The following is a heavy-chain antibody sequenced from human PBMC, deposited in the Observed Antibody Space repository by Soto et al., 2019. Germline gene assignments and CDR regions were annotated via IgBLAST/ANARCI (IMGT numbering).Heavy chain of an antibody. CDR3: ARDYYYDSSGSKYNWFDP. J-gene: IGHJ5*02. CDR1: GYTFTSYG. CDR2: ISAYNGNT. Sequence: ASVKVSCKASGYTFTSYGISWVRQAPGQGLEWMGWISAYNGNTNYAQKLQGRVTMTTDTSTSAAYMELRSLRSDDTAVYYCARDYYYDSSGSKYNWFDPWGQGTLGTVSS. D-gene: IGHD3-22*01. V-gene: IGHV1-18*04.